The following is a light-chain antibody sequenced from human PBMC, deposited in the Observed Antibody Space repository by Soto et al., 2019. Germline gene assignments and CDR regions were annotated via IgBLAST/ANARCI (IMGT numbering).Light chain of an antibody. CDR2: EVN. J-gene: IGLJ3*02. CDR3: SSFTSTNTWV. V-gene: IGLV2-14*01. CDR1: RSDVGGYNY. Sequence: QSALTQPASVSGSPGQSITISCTGTRSDVGGYNYVSCYQQHPGKAPKLMIFEVNNRPSGASNRYSGSKSGNTASLTISGLQAEDEADDYCSSFTSTNTWVFGGGTKVTVL.